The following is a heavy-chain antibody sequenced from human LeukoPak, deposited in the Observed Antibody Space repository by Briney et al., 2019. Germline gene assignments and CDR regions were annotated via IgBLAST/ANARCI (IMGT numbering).Heavy chain of an antibody. CDR2: IYHSGST. D-gene: IGHD1-26*01. Sequence: PSETLSLTCAVSGGSISSSNWWSWARQPPGKGLEWIGEIYHSGSTNYNPSLKSRVTISIDTSKNQLSLKLSSVTAADTAVYYCAGDAGGRECELLNGAFDIWGQGTMVTVSS. CDR1: GGSISSSNW. CDR3: AGDAGGRECELLNGAFDI. J-gene: IGHJ3*02. V-gene: IGHV4-4*02.